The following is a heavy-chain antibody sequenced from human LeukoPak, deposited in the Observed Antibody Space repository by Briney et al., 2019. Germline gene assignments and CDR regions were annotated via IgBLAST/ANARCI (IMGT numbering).Heavy chain of an antibody. D-gene: IGHD6-13*01. J-gene: IGHJ6*04. V-gene: IGHV1-18*04. CDR3: ARVAAGTYYYGMDV. CDR1: GYTFTSYG. CDR2: ISAYNGNT. Sequence: PGASVKVSCKASGYTFTSYGISWVRQAPGLGLEWMGWISAYNGNTNYAQKLQGRVTMTTDTSTSTAYMELRSLRSDDTAVYYCARVAAGTYYYGMDVWGKGTTVTVSS.